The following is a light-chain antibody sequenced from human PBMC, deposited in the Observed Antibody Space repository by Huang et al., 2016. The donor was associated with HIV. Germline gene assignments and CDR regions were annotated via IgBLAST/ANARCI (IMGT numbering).Light chain of an antibody. CDR1: QSLLQMNGYNY. CDR2: LGS. Sequence: DIVMTQSPLSLPVTPGEPASISCMSSQSLLQMNGYNYLDWYLQKPGQSPQLLIYLGSNRASGVPDRFSGSGSGTAFTLKISRVEAEDVGVYYCMQTLQTPLTFGGGTKVEIK. CDR3: MQTLQTPLT. V-gene: IGKV2-28*01. J-gene: IGKJ4*01.